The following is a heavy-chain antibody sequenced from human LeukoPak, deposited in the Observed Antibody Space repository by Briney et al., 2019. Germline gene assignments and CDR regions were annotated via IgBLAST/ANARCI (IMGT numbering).Heavy chain of an antibody. Sequence: GGSLRLSCAASGFTFDDYAMHWVRQAPGKGLEWVSGISWNSGSIGYADSVKGRFTISRDNAKNSLYLQMNSLRAEDMALYYCAKDRGWELHPTYFDYWGQGTLVTVPS. J-gene: IGHJ4*02. CDR2: ISWNSGSI. CDR3: AKDRGWELHPTYFDY. V-gene: IGHV3-9*03. D-gene: IGHD1-26*01. CDR1: GFTFDDYA.